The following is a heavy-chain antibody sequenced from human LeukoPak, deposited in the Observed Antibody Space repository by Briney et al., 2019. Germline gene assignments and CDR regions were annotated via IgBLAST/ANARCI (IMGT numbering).Heavy chain of an antibody. CDR2: KYSSGST. J-gene: IGHJ4*02. V-gene: IGHV4-39*07. CDR3: ARGFHKGISTTGLFDY. Sequence: PSETLSLTCIVSGDSILNNNYYWGWIRQPPGKGLEWIGSKYSSGSTYRNPSLESRVTISLDTAKNQFSLNLRSVTAADTAVYFCARGFHKGISTTGLFDYWGQGSLVTVSS. CDR1: GDSILNNNYY. D-gene: IGHD6-13*01.